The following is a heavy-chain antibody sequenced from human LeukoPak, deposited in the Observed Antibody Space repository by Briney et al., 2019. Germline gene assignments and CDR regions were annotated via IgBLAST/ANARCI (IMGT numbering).Heavy chain of an antibody. Sequence: ASVKVSCKASGYTFTGYYMHWVRQAPRQGLEWMGWMNPNSGNTGYAQKFQGRVTMTRNTSISTAYMELSSLRSEDTAVYHCARGGHYYDSSGSFLRPYYFDYWGQGTLVTVSS. CDR3: ARGGHYYDSSGSFLRPYYFDY. D-gene: IGHD3-22*01. CDR1: GYTFTGYY. CDR2: MNPNSGNT. J-gene: IGHJ4*02. V-gene: IGHV1-8*02.